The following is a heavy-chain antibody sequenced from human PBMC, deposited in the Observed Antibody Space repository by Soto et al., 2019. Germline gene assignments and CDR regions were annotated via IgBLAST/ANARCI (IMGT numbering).Heavy chain of an antibody. CDR1: GYTLTELS. V-gene: IGHV1-24*01. D-gene: IGHD3-22*01. Sequence: GASVKVSCKVSGYTLTELSMHWVRQAPGKGLEWMGGFDPEDGETIYAQKFQGRVTMTEDTSTDTAYMELSSLRSEDTAVYYCASPPYYYDSSGYYSNWGQGTLVTVSS. J-gene: IGHJ4*02. CDR3: ASPPYYYDSSGYYSN. CDR2: FDPEDGET.